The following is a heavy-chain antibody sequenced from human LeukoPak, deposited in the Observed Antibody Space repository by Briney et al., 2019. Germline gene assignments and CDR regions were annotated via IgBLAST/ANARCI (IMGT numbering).Heavy chain of an antibody. D-gene: IGHD2-2*01. V-gene: IGHV4-59*12. CDR2: ISYSGSR. CDR3: ARGRVVVVPAATENWFDP. CDR1: GGSISNYY. J-gene: IGHJ5*02. Sequence: PSETLSLTCTVSGGSISNYYWTWIRQPPGKGLEWIGYISYSGSRNYNTSLKSRVTISVDTSKNQFSLNLSSVTAADTAVYYCARGRVVVVPAATENWFDPWGQGTLVTVSS.